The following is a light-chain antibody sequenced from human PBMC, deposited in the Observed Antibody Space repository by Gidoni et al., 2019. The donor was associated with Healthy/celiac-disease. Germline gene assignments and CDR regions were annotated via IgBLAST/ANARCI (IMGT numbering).Light chain of an antibody. CDR1: QSISSW. CDR2: KAS. Sequence: DIQMTQSPSTLSASVGDRVTITCRASQSISSWLAWYQQKPGKAPKLLIYKASSLESGVPSRFSGSGSGTEFTLTISILQPDDFATYYCQQYNSYSQTFGQGTKVETK. CDR3: QQYNSYSQT. J-gene: IGKJ1*01. V-gene: IGKV1-5*03.